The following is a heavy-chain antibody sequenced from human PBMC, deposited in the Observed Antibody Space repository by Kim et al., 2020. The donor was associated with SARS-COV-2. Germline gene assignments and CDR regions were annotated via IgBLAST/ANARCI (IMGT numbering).Heavy chain of an antibody. D-gene: IGHD6-13*01. CDR3: ARAPKHGYSSSWYFSGGQWAYYFDY. CDR1: GGSISSGDYY. CDR2: IYYSGST. J-gene: IGHJ4*02. V-gene: IGHV4-30-4*01. Sequence: SETLSLTCTVSGGSISSGDYYWSWIRQPPGKGLEWIGYIYYSGSTYYNPSLKSRVTISVDTSKNQFSLKLSSVTAADTAVYYCARAPKHGYSSSWYFSGGQWAYYFDYWGQGTLVTVSS.